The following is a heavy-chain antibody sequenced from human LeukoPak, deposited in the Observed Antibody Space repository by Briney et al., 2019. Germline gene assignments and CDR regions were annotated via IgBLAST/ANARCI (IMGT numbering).Heavy chain of an antibody. Sequence: GGSLRLSCADSGFTFSSYWMHWVRQAPGEGLVWVSRINTDGSRTTYADSVKGRFTISRDNAKNTLYLQMNSLRAEDTAVYYCARSVAAMSYYYYYYMDVWGKGTTVTVSS. J-gene: IGHJ6*03. CDR2: INTDGSRT. CDR3: ARSVAAMSYYYYYYMDV. D-gene: IGHD2-15*01. CDR1: GFTFSSYW. V-gene: IGHV3-74*01.